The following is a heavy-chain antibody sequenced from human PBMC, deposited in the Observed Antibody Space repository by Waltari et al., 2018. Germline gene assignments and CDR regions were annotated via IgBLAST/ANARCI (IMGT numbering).Heavy chain of an antibody. CDR3: ASIASPGIAVAGTGY. V-gene: IGHV4-39*07. Sequence: QLQLQETGPGLVKPSETLSITCTVAGGSISSSSYYWGWIRQPPGKGLEWIGSILYSGRTYYTPSLKVRGTRAVDTSKNQFSLMLSSVTAADTVVYYCASIASPGIAVAGTGYWGQGTLVTVSS. CDR1: GGSISSSSYY. CDR2: ILYSGRT. D-gene: IGHD6-19*01. J-gene: IGHJ4*02.